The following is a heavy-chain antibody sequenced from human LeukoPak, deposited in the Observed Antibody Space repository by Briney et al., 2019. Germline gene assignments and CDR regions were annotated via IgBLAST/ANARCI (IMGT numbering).Heavy chain of an antibody. CDR3: ARDYYGSGSYYPALDY. D-gene: IGHD3-10*01. Sequence: GGSLRLSCAASGFTFGDYGMSWVRQAPGKGLEWVSSINWNGGNTAYADSVKGRFTISRDNAKNSLYLQMNSLRAEDTAVYYCARDYYGSGSYYPALDYWGQGTLVTVSS. V-gene: IGHV3-20*04. CDR2: INWNGGNT. J-gene: IGHJ4*02. CDR1: GFTFGDYG.